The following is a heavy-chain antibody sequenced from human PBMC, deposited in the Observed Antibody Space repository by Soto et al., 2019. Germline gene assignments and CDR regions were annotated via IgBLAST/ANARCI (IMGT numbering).Heavy chain of an antibody. V-gene: IGHV3-43*01. CDR2: ISWDGGST. Sequence: WGSLRLSCAASGFTFDDYTMHWVRQAPGKGLEWVSLISWDGGSTYYADSVKGRFTISRDNSKNSLYLQMNSLRTEDTALYYCAKGYCTNGVCFDYYGMDVWGQGTTVTVSS. CDR3: AKGYCTNGVCFDYYGMDV. J-gene: IGHJ6*02. D-gene: IGHD2-8*01. CDR1: GFTFDDYT.